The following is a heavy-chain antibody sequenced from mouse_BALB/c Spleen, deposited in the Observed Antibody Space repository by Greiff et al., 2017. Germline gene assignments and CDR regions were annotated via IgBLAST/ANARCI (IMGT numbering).Heavy chain of an antibody. V-gene: IGHV14-3*02. D-gene: IGHD2-3*01. CDR3: ARDGLWFAY. J-gene: IGHJ3*01. CDR2: IDPANGNT. CDR1: GFNIKDTY. Sequence: EVKLVESGAELVKPGASVKLSCTASGFNIKDTYMHWVKQRPEQGLEWIGRIDPANGNTKYDPKFQGKATITADTSSNTAYLQLSSLTSEDTAVYYCARDGLWFAYWGQGTLVTVSA.